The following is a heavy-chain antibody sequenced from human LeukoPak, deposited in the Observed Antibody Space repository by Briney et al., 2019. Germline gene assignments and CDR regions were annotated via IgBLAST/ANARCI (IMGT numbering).Heavy chain of an antibody. D-gene: IGHD3-10*01. CDR2: INHSGST. V-gene: IGHV4-34*01. CDR1: GGSFSGYY. CDR3: AGYGSGSYYPFDY. J-gene: IGHJ4*02. Sequence: SETLSLTCAVYGGSFSGYYWSWIRQPPGKGLEWIGEINHSGSTNYNPSLKSRVTISVDTSKNQFSLKLGSVTAADTAVYYCAGYGSGSYYPFDYWGQGTLVTVSS.